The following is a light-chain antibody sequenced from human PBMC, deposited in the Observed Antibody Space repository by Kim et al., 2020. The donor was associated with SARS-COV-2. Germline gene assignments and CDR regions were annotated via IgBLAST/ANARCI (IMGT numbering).Light chain of an antibody. Sequence: QSITISSTGTSSDIGAYNSASSFQQYPGKAPKLIIYDVSRRASGISNRFSGSKSGNAASLTISGLLTEDEADYYCSSYTTSTTWVFGGGTKVTVL. CDR1: SSDIGAYNS. CDR2: DVS. J-gene: IGLJ3*02. CDR3: SSYTTSTTWV. V-gene: IGLV2-14*03.